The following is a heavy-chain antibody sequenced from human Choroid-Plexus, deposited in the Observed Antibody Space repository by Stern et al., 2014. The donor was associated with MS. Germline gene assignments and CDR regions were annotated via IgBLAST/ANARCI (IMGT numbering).Heavy chain of an antibody. D-gene: IGHD1-26*01. CDR3: ASWVGARRRRFDY. CDR1: GGPIRSSSYY. V-gene: IGHV4-39*01. J-gene: IGHJ4*02. CDR2: IHYTGRT. Sequence: QVQLQESGPGLVKPSETLSLTCTVSGGPIRSSSYYWGWIRQPPGKGLAWIGTIHYTGRTNYNPSLQSRVTFSVDMSRYQFSLNLGSVTAADTAVYYCASWVGARRRRFDYWGQGTLVTVSS.